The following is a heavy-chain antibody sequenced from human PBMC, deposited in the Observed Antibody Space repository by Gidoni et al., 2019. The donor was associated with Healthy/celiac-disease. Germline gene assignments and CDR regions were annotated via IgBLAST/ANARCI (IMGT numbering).Heavy chain of an antibody. D-gene: IGHD1-26*01. V-gene: IGHV4-34*01. CDR1: GGSFSGYY. CDR2: INHSGST. Sequence: QVQLQQWGAGLLKPSETLSLTCAVYGGSFSGYYWSWIRQPPGKGREWIGEINHSGSTNYNPSLKSRVTISVDTSKNQFSLKLSSVTAADTAVYYCARGRGWESPPPSNWGQGTLVTVSS. CDR3: ARGRGWESPPPSN. J-gene: IGHJ4*02.